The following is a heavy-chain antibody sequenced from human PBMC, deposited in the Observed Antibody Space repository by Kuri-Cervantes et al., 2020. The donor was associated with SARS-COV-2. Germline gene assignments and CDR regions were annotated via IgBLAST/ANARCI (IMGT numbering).Heavy chain of an antibody. J-gene: IGHJ4*02. Sequence: ASVKVSCKASEYSFTDYAIQWVRQAPGQRLEWMAWINAGNGDTKYSQNFQGRVTITRDTSATTAYLELSSLRSEDTAAYYCARTYCSSTSCSPGDYWGQGTLVTVSS. CDR1: EYSFTDYA. V-gene: IGHV1-3*01. CDR2: INAGNGDT. CDR3: ARTYCSSTSCSPGDY. D-gene: IGHD2-2*01.